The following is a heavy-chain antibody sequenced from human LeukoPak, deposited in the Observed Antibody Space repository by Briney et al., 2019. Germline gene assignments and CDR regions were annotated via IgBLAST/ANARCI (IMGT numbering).Heavy chain of an antibody. J-gene: IGHJ4*02. CDR2: ISGSGGDT. CDR1: GFTFSNYA. V-gene: IGHV3-23*01. CDR3: AKDKDTMVRGVTMGNFFDY. D-gene: IGHD3-10*01. Sequence: GGSLRLSCVASGFTFSNYAMSWVRQAPGKGLEWVSAISGSGGDTFYTDSVKGRFTISRDNSKNTLYLQMNSLRAEDTAVYYCAKDKDTMVRGVTMGNFFDYWGQGTLVTVSS.